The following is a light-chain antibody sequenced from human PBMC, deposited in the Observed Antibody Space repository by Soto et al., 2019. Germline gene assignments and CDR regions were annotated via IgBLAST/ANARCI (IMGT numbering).Light chain of an antibody. CDR1: SSDVGGYDY. Sequence: QSALTQPASVSGSPGQSITISCTGTSSDVGGYDYVSWYQQHPGKAPKLMIYEVVNRPSGVSNRFSGSKSGNTASLTISGLQAEDEADYYCRSYTSSSTGVFGTGTKVTVL. V-gene: IGLV2-14*01. J-gene: IGLJ1*01. CDR2: EVV. CDR3: RSYTSSSTGV.